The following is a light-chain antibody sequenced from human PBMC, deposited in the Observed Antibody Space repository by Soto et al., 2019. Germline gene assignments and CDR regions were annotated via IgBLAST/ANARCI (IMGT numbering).Light chain of an antibody. Sequence: ELVLTQSPATLSGSPPERATLSCRASQTVNSIYLAWYQQKSGQAPRLLIYGASSRATGIPDRFSGSGSGTDFTLTISRLEPEDFAVYYCQQYGSSPLTFGQGTRLEIK. J-gene: IGKJ5*01. V-gene: IGKV3-20*01. CDR1: QTVNSIY. CDR3: QQYGSSPLT. CDR2: GAS.